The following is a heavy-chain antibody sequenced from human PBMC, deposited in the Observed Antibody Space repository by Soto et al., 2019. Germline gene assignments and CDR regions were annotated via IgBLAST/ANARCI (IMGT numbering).Heavy chain of an antibody. D-gene: IGHD3-22*01. CDR3: EHHYYYDSSGYN. Sequence: GLDLEWLALIYWDDDKRYSPSLKSRLTITKDTSKNQVVLTMTNMDPVDTATYYCEHHYYYDSSGYNWGQGTLVTVSS. CDR2: IYWDDDK. V-gene: IGHV2-5*02. J-gene: IGHJ4*02.